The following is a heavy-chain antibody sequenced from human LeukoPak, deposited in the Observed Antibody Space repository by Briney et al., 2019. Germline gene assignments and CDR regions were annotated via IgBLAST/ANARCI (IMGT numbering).Heavy chain of an antibody. J-gene: IGHJ4*02. CDR3: ARGTMFPYYFDY. V-gene: IGHV3-21*01. CDR2: ISSSSYI. Sequence: GGSLRLSCAASGFTFSSYSMKWVRQAPGKGLEWVSFISSSSYIYYADSVEGRFTISRDNAKNSLYLQMNSLRAEDTAVYYCARGTMFPYYFDYWGQGTLVTVSS. CDR1: GFTFSSYS. D-gene: IGHD3-10*02.